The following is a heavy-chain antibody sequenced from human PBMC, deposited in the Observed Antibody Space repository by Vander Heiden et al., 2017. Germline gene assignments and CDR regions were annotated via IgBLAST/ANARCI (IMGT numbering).Heavy chain of an antibody. D-gene: IGHD6-13*01. J-gene: IGHJ3*02. CDR1: GYTFTGYY. V-gene: IGHV1-2*04. CDR3: ARGYRIAAAGTGDAFDI. Sequence: QVQLVQSGAEVKKPGASVKVSCKASGYTFTGYYMHWVRQAPGQGLGWRGWINPNSGGTNYAQKFQGWVTMTRDTSISTAYMELSRLRSDDTAVYYCARGYRIAAAGTGDAFDIWGQGTMVTVSS. CDR2: INPNSGGT.